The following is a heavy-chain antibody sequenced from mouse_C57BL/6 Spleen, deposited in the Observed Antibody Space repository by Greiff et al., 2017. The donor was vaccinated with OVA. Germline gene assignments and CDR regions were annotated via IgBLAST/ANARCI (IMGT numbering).Heavy chain of an antibody. J-gene: IGHJ4*01. V-gene: IGHV1-80*01. D-gene: IGHD1-1*01. CDR3: ARSYYGSSYDYAMDY. Sequence: VQLQQSGAELVKPGASVKISCKASGYAFSSYWMNWVKQRPGKGLEWIGQIYPGDGDTNYNGKFKGKAKLTADKSSSTAYMQLSSLTSEDSAVYFCARSYYGSSYDYAMDYWGQGTSVTVSS. CDR2: IYPGDGDT. CDR1: GYAFSSYW.